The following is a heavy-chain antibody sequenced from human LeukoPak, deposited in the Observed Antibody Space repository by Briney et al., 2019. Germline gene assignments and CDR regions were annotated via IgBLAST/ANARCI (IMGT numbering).Heavy chain of an antibody. Sequence: SVKVSCKASGGTFSSYAISWVRQAPGQGLEWMGRIIPILGIANYAQKFQGRVTITADKSTSTAYMELSSLRSEGTAVYYCARALTDSSGYYYFDYWGQGTLVTVSS. D-gene: IGHD3-22*01. J-gene: IGHJ4*02. CDR1: GGTFSSYA. CDR2: IIPILGIA. V-gene: IGHV1-69*04. CDR3: ARALTDSSGYYYFDY.